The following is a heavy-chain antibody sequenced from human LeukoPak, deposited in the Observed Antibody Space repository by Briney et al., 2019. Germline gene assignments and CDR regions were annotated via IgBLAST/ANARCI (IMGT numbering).Heavy chain of an antibody. CDR3: ARATYYYDSSGWRHAFDI. Sequence: SETLSLTCTVSGDSISTYYWSWIRQPPGKGLEWIGYIYYSGSTNYNPSLKSRVTISVDTSKNQFSLKLSSVTAADTAVYYCARATYYYDSSGWRHAFDIWGQGTMVTVSS. CDR1: GDSISTYY. V-gene: IGHV4-59*01. J-gene: IGHJ3*02. D-gene: IGHD3-22*01. CDR2: IYYSGST.